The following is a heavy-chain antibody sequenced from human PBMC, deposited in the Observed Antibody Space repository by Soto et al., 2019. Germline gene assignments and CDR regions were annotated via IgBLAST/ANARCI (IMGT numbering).Heavy chain of an antibody. CDR2: ISAYNGNT. D-gene: IGHD2-2*01. CDR3: ARDLIVVVPAAYDNFDY. CDR1: GYTFTSYG. Sequence: ASVKVSCXASGYTFTSYGISWVRQAPGQGLEWMGWISAYNGNTNYAQKLQGRVTMTTDTSTSTAYMELRSLRSDDTAVYYCARDLIVVVPAAYDNFDYWGQGTLVTVSS. V-gene: IGHV1-18*01. J-gene: IGHJ4*02.